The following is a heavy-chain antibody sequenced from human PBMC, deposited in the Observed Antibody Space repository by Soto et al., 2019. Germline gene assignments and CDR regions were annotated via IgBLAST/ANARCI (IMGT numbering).Heavy chain of an antibody. CDR1: GYTFGSYG. J-gene: IGHJ5*02. CDR2: ISAYNGNT. Sequence: QVQLVQSGAEVKKPGASVKVSCKASGYTFGSYGMTWVRQAPGQGIEWMGWISAYNGNTDYAQKFQGRVTLTTDTSTDTAYMELRSLRSDDTAVYYCARDRVVVPGWFDPWGQGTLVTVSS. D-gene: IGHD3-3*01. V-gene: IGHV1-18*01. CDR3: ARDRVVVPGWFDP.